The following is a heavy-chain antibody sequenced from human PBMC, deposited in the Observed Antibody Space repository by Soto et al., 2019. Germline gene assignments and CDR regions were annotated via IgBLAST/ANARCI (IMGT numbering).Heavy chain of an antibody. CDR1: GFSFSRFE. CDR3: AKDLGSYLSPAFDY. CDR2: ISSSSDVI. Sequence: PGGSLRRSCAASGFSFSRFEMNWVRQAPGKGLEWVSYISSSSDVIYYADSVKGRFTISRDNAKNSLYLQMSSLRAEDTAVYFCAKDLGSYLSPAFDYWGLGTLVTVSS. V-gene: IGHV3-48*03. D-gene: IGHD1-26*01. J-gene: IGHJ4*02.